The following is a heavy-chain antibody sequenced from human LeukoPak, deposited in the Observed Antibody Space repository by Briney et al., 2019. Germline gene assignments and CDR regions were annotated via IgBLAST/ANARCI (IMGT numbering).Heavy chain of an antibody. J-gene: IGHJ4*02. V-gene: IGHV3-66*01. CDR2: IYSGGST. D-gene: IGHD3-9*01. CDR1: GFIVSSNY. CDR3: APIAIRSGY. Sequence: GRSLRLSCAASGFIVSSNYMSWVRQAPGKGLEWVSVIYSGGSTYYADSVKGRFTISRDNSKNTLYLQMDSLRAEDTAVYYCAPIAIRSGYWGQGTLVTVSS.